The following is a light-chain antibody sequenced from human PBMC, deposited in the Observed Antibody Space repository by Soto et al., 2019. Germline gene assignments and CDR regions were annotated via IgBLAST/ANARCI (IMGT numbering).Light chain of an antibody. CDR2: DVS. Sequence: EIVLTQSPATLSLSPGERATLSCRASQSVGTYLAWYQQKPGQSPRLLMFDVSNRATGIPARFSGSGSGTDFTLTISSLQSEDVAVYYCQQYNNWPRTFGQGTKVDIK. CDR3: QQYNNWPRT. CDR1: QSVGTY. J-gene: IGKJ1*01. V-gene: IGKV3-11*01.